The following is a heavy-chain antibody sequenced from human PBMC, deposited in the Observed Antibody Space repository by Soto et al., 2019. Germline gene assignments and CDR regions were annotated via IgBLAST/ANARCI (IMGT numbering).Heavy chain of an antibody. D-gene: IGHD5-12*01. J-gene: IGHJ4*02. CDR3: ARDKGGYDSDY. CDR1: GGSISSSSYY. CDR2: IYYSGST. Sequence: SETLSLTCTVSGGSISSSSYYWGWIRQPPGKGLEWIGSIYYSGSTYYNPSLKSRVTISVDTSRNQFSLKLSSVTAADTAVYYCARDKGGYDSDYWGQGTLVTVSS. V-gene: IGHV4-39*02.